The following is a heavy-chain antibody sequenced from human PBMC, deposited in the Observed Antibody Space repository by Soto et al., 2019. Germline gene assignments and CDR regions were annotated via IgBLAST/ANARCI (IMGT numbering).Heavy chain of an antibody. J-gene: IGHJ3*02. CDR1: GFTFSNAW. V-gene: IGHV3-15*01. Sequence: EVQLVESGGGLVKPGGSLRLSCAASGFTFSNAWMSWVRQAPGKGLEWVGRIKSKTDGGTTDYAAPVKGRFTISRDDSKNTLYLQMNSLKTEDTAVYYCTTRYPTPYSSSSEGDSDAFDIWGQGTMVTVSS. D-gene: IGHD6-6*01. CDR2: IKSKTDGGTT. CDR3: TTRYPTPYSSSSEGDSDAFDI.